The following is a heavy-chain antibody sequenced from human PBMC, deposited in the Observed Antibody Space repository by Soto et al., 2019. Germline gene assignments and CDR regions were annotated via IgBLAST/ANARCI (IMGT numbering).Heavy chain of an antibody. D-gene: IGHD6-13*01. Sequence: EVQLVESGGTLVQPGGSLRLSCAASGFTFSIYAMNWVRQAPGKGLEWVSCISASSANIHYADSVKGRFTVSRDNGKNSLYLQIESLIDEDTSIYYCAGGPSQGSSLKSYLEYWGQGTLVTVSS. J-gene: IGHJ4*02. CDR1: GFTFSIYA. CDR2: ISASSANI. CDR3: AGGPSQGSSLKSYLEY. V-gene: IGHV3-48*02.